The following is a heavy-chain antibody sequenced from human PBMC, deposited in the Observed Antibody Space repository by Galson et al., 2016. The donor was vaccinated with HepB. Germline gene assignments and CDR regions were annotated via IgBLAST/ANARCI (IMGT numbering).Heavy chain of an antibody. V-gene: IGHV3-21*01. J-gene: IGHJ6*02. Sequence: SLRLSCAASGFTFSSYNMNWVRQAPGKGLEWVSSISRSSRHIYYADSVKGRFTISRDNAKNSLYLQMNSLRVEDTAVYFCARDREGTSWFSGDYDHYGMDVGGQGTTVTVSS. D-gene: IGHD6-13*01. CDR1: GFTFSSYN. CDR3: ARDREGTSWFSGDYDHYGMDV. CDR2: ISRSSRHI.